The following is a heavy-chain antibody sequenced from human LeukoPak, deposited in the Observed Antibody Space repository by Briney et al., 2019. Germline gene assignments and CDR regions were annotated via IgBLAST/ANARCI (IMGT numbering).Heavy chain of an antibody. V-gene: IGHV3-30*02. Sequence: GGSLRLPCAASGFTFSSYGMHWVRQAPGKGLEWVAFIRYDGSNKYYADSVKGRFTISRDNSKNTLYLQMNSLRAEDTAVYYCAKMATMVRGVPFPFDPWGQGTLVTVSS. CDR3: AKMATMVRGVPFPFDP. J-gene: IGHJ5*02. D-gene: IGHD3-10*01. CDR1: GFTFSSYG. CDR2: IRYDGSNK.